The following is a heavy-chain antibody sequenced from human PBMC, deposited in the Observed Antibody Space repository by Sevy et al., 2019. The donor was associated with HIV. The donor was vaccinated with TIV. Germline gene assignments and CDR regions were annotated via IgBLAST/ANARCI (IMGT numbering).Heavy chain of an antibody. CDR1: GFAVSSNY. J-gene: IGHJ4*02. V-gene: IGHV3-66*01. Sequence: GGSLRLSCAASGFAVSSNYMSWVRQAPGKGLEWVSVIYAGGSTYYADSVKGRFTISRDNSKNTLYLQMNSLRAEDTAVYYCARDGDTAVGYYFDYWGQGTLVTVSS. D-gene: IGHD5-18*01. CDR3: ARDGDTAVGYYFDY. CDR2: IYAGGST.